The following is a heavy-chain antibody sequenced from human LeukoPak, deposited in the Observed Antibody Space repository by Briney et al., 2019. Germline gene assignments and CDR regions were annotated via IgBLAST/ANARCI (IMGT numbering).Heavy chain of an antibody. CDR3: AKVKASYYLHSGSLGVDY. CDR2: ISGDAGNT. Sequence: PGGSLRLSCAASGFTFDDYAMHWVRQVPGRGLEWVSLISGDAGNTYYAESVKGRFTISRDNSKNSLYLQMNSLRAEDTALYYCAKVKASYYLHSGSLGVDYWGQGTLVTASS. CDR1: GFTFDDYA. D-gene: IGHD3-10*01. J-gene: IGHJ4*02. V-gene: IGHV3-43*02.